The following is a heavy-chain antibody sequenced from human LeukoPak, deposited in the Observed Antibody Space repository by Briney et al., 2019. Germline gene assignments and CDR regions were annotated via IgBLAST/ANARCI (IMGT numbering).Heavy chain of an antibody. V-gene: IGHV1-18*01. CDR1: GYTFTSYG. CDR3: ARDRRYDSSGMDAFDI. J-gene: IGHJ3*02. Sequence: GASVKVSCKASGYTFTSYGISWVRQAPGQGLEWMGWISAYNGNTNYAQKLQGRVTMTTDTSTSTAYMELRSLRSDDTAVYYCARDRRYDSSGMDAFDIWGQGTVVTVSS. D-gene: IGHD3-22*01. CDR2: ISAYNGNT.